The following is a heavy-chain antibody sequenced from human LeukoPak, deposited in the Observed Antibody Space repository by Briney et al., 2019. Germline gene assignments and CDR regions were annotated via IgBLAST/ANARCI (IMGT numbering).Heavy chain of an antibody. CDR1: GFTFSSYA. D-gene: IGHD2-15*01. J-gene: IGHJ4*02. V-gene: IGHV3-23*01. Sequence: GGSLRLSCAASGFTFSSYAMSWVRQAPGKGLEWVSAISGSGGSTYYADPVKGRFTISRDNSKNTLYLQMNSLRAEDTAVYYCAKAGCSGGSCYLDYWGQGTLVTVSS. CDR2: ISGSGGST. CDR3: AKAGCSGGSCYLDY.